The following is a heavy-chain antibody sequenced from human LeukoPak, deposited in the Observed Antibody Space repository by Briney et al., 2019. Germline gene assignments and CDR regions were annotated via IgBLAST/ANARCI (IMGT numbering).Heavy chain of an antibody. V-gene: IGHV4-61*02. J-gene: IGHJ6*03. CDR1: GGSISSGSYY. CDR3: ARDYVYGYSYGFYYYYMDV. Sequence: SQTLSLTCTVSGGSISSGSYYWSWIRQPAGKGLEWIGRSYTSGSTNYNPYLKSRGTISVDTSKNQFSLKLSSVTAADTAVYYCARDYVYGYSYGFYYYYMDVWGKGTTVTVSS. D-gene: IGHD5-18*01. CDR2: SYTSGST.